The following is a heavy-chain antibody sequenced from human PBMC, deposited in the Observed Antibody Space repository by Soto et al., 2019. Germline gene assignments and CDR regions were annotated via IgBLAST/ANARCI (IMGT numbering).Heavy chain of an antibody. D-gene: IGHD2-2*01. CDR1: GGSISSYY. CDR3: ARDQIVLVPAAIGEDYYYYGMDV. CDR2: IYYSGST. Sequence: SETLSLTCTVSGGSISSYYWSWIRQPPGKGLEWIGYIYYSGSTNYNPSLKSRVTISVDTSKNQLSLKLSSVTAADTAVYYCARDQIVLVPAAIGEDYYYYGMDVWGQGTTVTVSS. J-gene: IGHJ6*02. V-gene: IGHV4-59*01.